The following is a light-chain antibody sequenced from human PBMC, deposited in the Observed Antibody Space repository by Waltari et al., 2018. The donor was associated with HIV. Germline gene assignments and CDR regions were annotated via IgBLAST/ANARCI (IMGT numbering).Light chain of an antibody. Sequence: DIQMTQSPSSLPASVGDRVTISCRASPTINTFLNWYQQKPGKAPKLLIYGASNLPSGVPSRFSGSGSGTDFTLTINSLQAEDFATYYCQQTYNSPKTFGPGTKVDMK. CDR1: PTINTF. J-gene: IGKJ1*01. V-gene: IGKV1-39*01. CDR2: GAS. CDR3: QQTYNSPKT.